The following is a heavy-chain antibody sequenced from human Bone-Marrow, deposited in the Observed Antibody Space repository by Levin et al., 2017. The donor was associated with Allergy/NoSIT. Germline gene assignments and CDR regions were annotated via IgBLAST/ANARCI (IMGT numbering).Heavy chain of an antibody. CDR3: ARGTIVDGMDV. CDR1: GFIFSSYG. J-gene: IGHJ6*02. V-gene: IGHV3-21*06. Sequence: GGSLRLSCTASGFIFSSYGMNWVRQAPGKGLEWVSSISSSGNHISYADSVKGRFTISRDNAENSLDLQMNRLRGEDTAVYYCARGTIVDGMDVWGRGTTVTVSS. D-gene: IGHD1-26*01. CDR2: ISSSGNHI.